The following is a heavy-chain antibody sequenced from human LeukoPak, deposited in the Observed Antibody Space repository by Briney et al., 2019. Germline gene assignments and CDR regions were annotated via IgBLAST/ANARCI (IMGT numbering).Heavy chain of an antibody. CDR3: ASGYSYGLIDY. Sequence: SETLSLTCAVYGGSFSGYYWSWIRQPPGKGLEWIGEINHSGSTNYNPSLKSRVTISVDTSKNQFSLKLSSVTAADTAVYYCASGYSYGLIDYWGQGTLVTVSS. V-gene: IGHV4-34*01. D-gene: IGHD5-18*01. J-gene: IGHJ4*02. CDR1: GGSFSGYY. CDR2: INHSGST.